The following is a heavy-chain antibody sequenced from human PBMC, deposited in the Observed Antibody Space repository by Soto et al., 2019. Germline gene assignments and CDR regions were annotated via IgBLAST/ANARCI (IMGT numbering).Heavy chain of an antibody. D-gene: IGHD6-6*01. Sequence: SETLSLTCTVSGGSISGSSYYWGWIRQPPGKGLEWIGSIYYSGSTYYNPSLKSRVTISVDTSKNQFSLKLSSVTAADTAVYYCALQLVFETNWFDPWGQGTLVTVSS. J-gene: IGHJ5*02. CDR3: ALQLVFETNWFDP. CDR1: GGSISGSSYY. V-gene: IGHV4-39*01. CDR2: IYYSGST.